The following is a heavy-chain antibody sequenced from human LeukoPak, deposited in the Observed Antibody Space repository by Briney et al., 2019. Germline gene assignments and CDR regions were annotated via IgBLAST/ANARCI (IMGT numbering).Heavy chain of an antibody. J-gene: IGHJ4*02. V-gene: IGHV3-64*01. D-gene: IGHD1-26*01. CDR1: GFTFSSYA. CDR3: ARDRNSGSYFDY. Sequence: GGSLRLSCAASGFTFSSYAMHWVRQAPGKGLEYVSAISSNGGSTYYANSVKGRFTISGDNSKNTLYLQMGSLRAEDMAVYYCARDRNSGSYFDYWGQGTLVTVSP. CDR2: ISSNGGST.